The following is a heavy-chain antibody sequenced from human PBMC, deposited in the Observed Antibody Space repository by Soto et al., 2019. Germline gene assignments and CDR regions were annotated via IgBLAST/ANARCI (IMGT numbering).Heavy chain of an antibody. CDR3: ARTRGYCSGGSCYPLDY. Sequence: QVQVVQSGAGVKKPGATANVSCKASGYRFTAYDMHWVRQAPGQRLEWLGWINTATGDTKYSPSFQGGVTLTRDTSATTAYMELSGLRFEDTAVYYCARTRGYCSGGSCYPLDYWGQGTLVTVSS. CDR1: GYRFTAYD. J-gene: IGHJ4*02. V-gene: IGHV1-3*04. CDR2: INTATGDT. D-gene: IGHD2-15*01.